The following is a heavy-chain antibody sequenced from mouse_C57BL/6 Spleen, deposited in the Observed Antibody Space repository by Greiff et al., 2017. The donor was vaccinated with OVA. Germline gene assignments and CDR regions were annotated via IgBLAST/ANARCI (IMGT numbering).Heavy chain of an antibody. CDR2: IYPGSGNT. V-gene: IGHV1-66*01. Sequence: QVQLQQSGPELVKPGASVKISCKASGYSFTSYYIHWVKQRPGQGLEWIGWIYPGSGNTKYNEKFKGKATLTADTSSSTAYMQLSSLTSEDSAVYYCARSGDYDPWFAYWGQGTLVTVSA. CDR1: GYSFTSYY. J-gene: IGHJ3*01. D-gene: IGHD2-4*01. CDR3: ARSGDYDPWFAY.